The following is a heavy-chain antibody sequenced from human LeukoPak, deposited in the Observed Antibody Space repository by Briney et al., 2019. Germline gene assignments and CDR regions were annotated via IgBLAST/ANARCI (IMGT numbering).Heavy chain of an antibody. CDR2: ISGSSSYI. D-gene: IGHD6-13*01. J-gene: IGHJ4*02. Sequence: PGGSLRLSCAASGFTFSDYYMNWIRQAPGKGLEWVSYISGSSSYINYADSVKGRFTISRDNAKNSLYLQMNSLRAEDTAVYYCATRGHSSSWYYFDYWGQGTLVTVSS. CDR1: GFTFSDYY. V-gene: IGHV3-11*03. CDR3: ATRGHSSSWYYFDY.